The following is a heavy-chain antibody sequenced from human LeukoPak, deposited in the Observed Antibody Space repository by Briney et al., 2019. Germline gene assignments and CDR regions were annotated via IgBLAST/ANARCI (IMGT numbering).Heavy chain of an antibody. CDR2: MNPNGGNT. CDR1: GYTFTSYD. V-gene: IGHV1-8*03. CDR3: ARGSGYSGSYWYFDL. D-gene: IGHD1-26*01. J-gene: IGHJ2*01. Sequence: ASVKVSCKASGYTFTSYDINWVRQATGQGLEWMGWMNPNGGNTGYAQKFQGRVTITRNTSISTAYMELSSLRSEDTAVYYCARGSGYSGSYWYFDLWGRGTLVTVSS.